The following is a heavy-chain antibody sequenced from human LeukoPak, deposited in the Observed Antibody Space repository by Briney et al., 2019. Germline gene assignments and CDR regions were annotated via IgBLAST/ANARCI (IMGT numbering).Heavy chain of an antibody. J-gene: IGHJ4*02. Sequence: GGSLRLSCGMSGITVSSDYMTCVRQAPGKGLEWVSVINSDGSKYYADSVKGRFTISRDNSKNTLYLQLNSLSAEDTAVYYCARGGGAYCAGCSRNFDYWGQGTLVTVSS. CDR2: INSDGSK. D-gene: IGHD2-21*01. CDR1: GITVSSDY. CDR3: ARGGGAYCAGCSRNFDY. V-gene: IGHV3-66*01.